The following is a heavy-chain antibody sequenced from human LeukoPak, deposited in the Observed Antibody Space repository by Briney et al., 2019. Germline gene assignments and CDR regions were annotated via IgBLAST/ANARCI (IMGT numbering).Heavy chain of an antibody. CDR3: ATGGTRAATGRMGF. J-gene: IGHJ4*02. D-gene: IGHD6-25*01. CDR1: GFTFSSFG. Sequence: GGSLRLSCAASGFTFSSFGMHWVRQAPGKGLEWVTVTSYDGNEKYYADSVKSRFTISRDNSKNTVYLQMNSLRAEDTAVYYCATGGTRAATGRMGFWGQGTLVTVSS. CDR2: TSYDGNEK. V-gene: IGHV3-30*03.